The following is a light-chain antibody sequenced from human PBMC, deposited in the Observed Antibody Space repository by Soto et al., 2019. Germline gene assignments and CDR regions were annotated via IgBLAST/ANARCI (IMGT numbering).Light chain of an antibody. CDR2: GAS. J-gene: IGKJ4*01. CDR3: QQLDSYPLT. V-gene: IGKV1-9*01. CDR1: QGISSS. Sequence: DILLTQSPSFLSASVGDRVTITCRASQGISSSLAWYQQKPGRGPNLLIYGASTLQSGVPSRFSGSGSGTEFTLTITSLQPEDFATYYCQQLDSYPLTFGGGTKVDIK.